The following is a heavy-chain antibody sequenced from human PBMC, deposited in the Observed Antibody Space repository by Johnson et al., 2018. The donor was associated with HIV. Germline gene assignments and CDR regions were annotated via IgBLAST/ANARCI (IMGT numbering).Heavy chain of an antibody. CDR2: ISWNSGSI. J-gene: IGHJ3*02. CDR1: GFTFDDYA. V-gene: IGHV3-9*01. CDR3: AKNSAAFDI. D-gene: IGHD3-10*01. Sequence: LLVESGGGLVQPGRSLRLSCAASGFTFDDYAMHWVRQAPGKGLEWVSGISWNSGSIGYADSVKGRFTISRDNAKNTLYLQMNSLRAEDTAVYYCAKNSAAFDIWGQGTMVTVSS.